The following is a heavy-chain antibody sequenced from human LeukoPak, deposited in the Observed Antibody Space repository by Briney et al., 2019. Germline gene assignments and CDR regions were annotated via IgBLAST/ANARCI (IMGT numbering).Heavy chain of an antibody. D-gene: IGHD2-2*01. CDR2: ISGSGGST. V-gene: IGHV3-23*01. J-gene: IGHJ4*02. CDR3: AKSGPYYSSTSCNYFDY. Sequence: GGSLRLSCAASRFTFSNFAMSWVRQAPGKGLEWVSAISGSGGSTYYADSVKGRFTISRDNSKNALFLQMNSLRAEDTAVYYCAKSGPYYSSTSCNYFDYWGQGTLVTVSS. CDR1: RFTFSNFA.